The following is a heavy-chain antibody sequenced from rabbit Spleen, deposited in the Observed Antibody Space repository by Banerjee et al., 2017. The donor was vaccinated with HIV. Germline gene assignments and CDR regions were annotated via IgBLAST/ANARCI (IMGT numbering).Heavy chain of an antibody. CDR2: IYAGSSGVT. Sequence: QEQLVESGGGLVKPEGSLTLACKASGFSFSDRDVMCWVRQAPGKGLEWIACIYAGSSGVTYYANWAKGRFTISKTSSTTVTLQMTSLTAADTATYFCARGGYGGHIYTMGLWGQGTFVTVS. D-gene: IGHD4-2*01. J-gene: IGHJ3*01. CDR1: GFSFSDRDV. V-gene: IGHV1S45*01. CDR3: ARGGYGGHIYTMGL.